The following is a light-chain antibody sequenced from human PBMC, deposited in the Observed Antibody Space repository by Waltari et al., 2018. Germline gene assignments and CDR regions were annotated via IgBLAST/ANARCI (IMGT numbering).Light chain of an antibody. J-gene: IGLJ3*02. CDR1: RGHSSTI. Sequence: QLVLTQSPSASASLGASVKLTCTLDRGHSSTIVAWLQQQPGEGPRYLMKINSDGSHSKGDEIPDRFSGSSSGAERYLTISSVQSEDEADYYCQTGGHGTWVFGGGTKLTVL. V-gene: IGLV4-69*01. CDR3: QTGGHGTWV. CDR2: INSDGSH.